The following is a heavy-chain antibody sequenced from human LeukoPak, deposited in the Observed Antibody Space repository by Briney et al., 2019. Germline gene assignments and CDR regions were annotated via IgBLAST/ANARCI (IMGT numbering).Heavy chain of an antibody. Sequence: SETLSLTCTVSGGSISSYYWSWIRQPPGKGLEWIGYIYYSGSTNYNPSLKSRVTISVDTSKNQFSLKLSSVTAADTAVYYCAVSHSYGYGSYYMDVWGKGTTVTVSS. D-gene: IGHD5-18*01. CDR1: GGSISSYY. CDR3: AVSHSYGYGSYYMDV. CDR2: IYYSGST. V-gene: IGHV4-59*01. J-gene: IGHJ6*03.